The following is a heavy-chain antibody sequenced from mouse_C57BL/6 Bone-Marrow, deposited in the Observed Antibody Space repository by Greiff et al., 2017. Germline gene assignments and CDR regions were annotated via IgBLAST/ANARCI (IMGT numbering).Heavy chain of an antibody. CDR1: GFSLTSYG. D-gene: IGHD2-3*01. CDR2: IWGGGST. V-gene: IGHV2-9*01. J-gene: IGHJ4*01. Sequence: VQLQQSGPGLVAPSQSLSITCTVSGFSLTSYGVDWVRQPPGKGLEWLGVIWGGGSTNYNSALMSRLSLRKDNSKSQVFLKMNILQTDDTAMYYCAKHLIMVTTRRAMDYWGQGPSVTVSS. CDR3: AKHLIMVTTRRAMDY.